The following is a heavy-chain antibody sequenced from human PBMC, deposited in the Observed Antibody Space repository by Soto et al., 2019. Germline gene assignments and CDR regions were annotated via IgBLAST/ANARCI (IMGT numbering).Heavy chain of an antibody. D-gene: IGHD6-6*01. J-gene: IGHJ6*02. CDR1: GGTFSSYA. Sequence: GASVKVSCKASGGTFSSYAISWVRQAPGQGLGWMGGIIPIFGTANYAQKFQGRVTITADKSTSTAYMELSSLRSEDTAVYYCARDGVIAARPKYYYYYGMDVWGQGTTVTVSS. CDR3: ARDGVIAARPKYYYYYGMDV. CDR2: IIPIFGTA. V-gene: IGHV1-69*06.